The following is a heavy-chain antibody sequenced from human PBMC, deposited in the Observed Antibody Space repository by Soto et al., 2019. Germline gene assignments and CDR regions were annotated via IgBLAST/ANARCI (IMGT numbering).Heavy chain of an antibody. Sequence: QVQLVQSGAEVKKPGASVKVSCKASGYICTNYYIHWVRQAPGQGLEWMAIINPLPTSGSTNYAQKFQGRVTVTRDTSTSTVYMELSSLKSEATAIYYCARDLAAAAYWGQGTLVTVSS. CDR2: INPLPTSGST. D-gene: IGHD6-13*01. J-gene: IGHJ4*02. CDR3: ARDLAAAAY. CDR1: GYICTNYY. V-gene: IGHV1-46*01.